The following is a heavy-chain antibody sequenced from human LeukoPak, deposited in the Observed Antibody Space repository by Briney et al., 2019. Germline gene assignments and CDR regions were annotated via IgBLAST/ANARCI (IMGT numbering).Heavy chain of an antibody. CDR3: AREGPRWFGEPGAFDI. J-gene: IGHJ3*02. Sequence: GGSLRLSCAASGFTFSSYAMSWVRQAPGKGLEWVSAISGSGGSTYYADSVKGRFTISRDNSKNTLYLQMNSLRAEDTAVYNCAREGPRWFGEPGAFDIWGQGTMVTVSS. D-gene: IGHD3-10*01. CDR1: GFTFSSYA. CDR2: ISGSGGST. V-gene: IGHV3-23*01.